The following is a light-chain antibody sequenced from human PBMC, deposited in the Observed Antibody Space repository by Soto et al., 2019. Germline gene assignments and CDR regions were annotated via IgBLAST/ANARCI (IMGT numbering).Light chain of an antibody. CDR3: QQYNNWPPPLT. J-gene: IGKJ4*01. Sequence: EIVMTQSRATLSVSPGERATLSCRASQSVSSNLAWYQQKPGQAPRLLIYGASTRATGIPARFSGSGSGTEFTLTISSLQSEDFAVYYCQQYNNWPPPLTFGGGTKEEIK. CDR2: GAS. CDR1: QSVSSN. V-gene: IGKV3-15*01.